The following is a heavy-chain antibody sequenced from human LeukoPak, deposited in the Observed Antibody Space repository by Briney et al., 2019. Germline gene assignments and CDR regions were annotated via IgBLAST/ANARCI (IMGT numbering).Heavy chain of an antibody. V-gene: IGHV4-4*07. J-gene: IGHJ5*02. Sequence: SETLSLTCTVSGGSISSYYWSWIRQPAGKGLEWIGRIYTSGSTNYNPSLKSRVTMSVDTSKNQFSLKLSSVTAADMAVYYCARDLVGATEYWFDPWGQGTLVTVSS. D-gene: IGHD1-26*01. CDR2: IYTSGST. CDR1: GGSISSYY. CDR3: ARDLVGATEYWFDP.